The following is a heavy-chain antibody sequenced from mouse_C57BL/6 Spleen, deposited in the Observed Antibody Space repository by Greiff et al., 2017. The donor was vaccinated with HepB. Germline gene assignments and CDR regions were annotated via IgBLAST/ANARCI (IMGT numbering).Heavy chain of an antibody. CDR2: INYDGSST. J-gene: IGHJ4*01. Sequence: EVMLVESEGGLVQPGSSMKLSCTASGFTFSDYYMAWVRQVPEKGLEWVANINYDGSSTYYLDSLKSRFIISRDNAKNILYLQMSSLKSEDTATYYCAREFSNGAMDYWGQGTSVTVSS. V-gene: IGHV5-16*01. CDR1: GFTFSDYY. D-gene: IGHD2-5*01. CDR3: AREFSNGAMDY.